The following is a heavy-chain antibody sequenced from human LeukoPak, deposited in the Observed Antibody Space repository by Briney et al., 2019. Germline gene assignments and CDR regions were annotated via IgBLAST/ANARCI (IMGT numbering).Heavy chain of an antibody. CDR3: ARDLITVTKGFDI. Sequence: PSETLSLTCAVSADSFTSHYWSWIRQPPGKGLEWIGYISYIGSNNYNPSLKSRVTISIDTSKNQSSLKRRSVTAADTAVYYCARDLITVTKGFDIWGQGTMVSVSS. CDR1: ADSFTSHY. J-gene: IGHJ3*02. CDR2: ISYIGSN. D-gene: IGHD4-17*01. V-gene: IGHV4-59*11.